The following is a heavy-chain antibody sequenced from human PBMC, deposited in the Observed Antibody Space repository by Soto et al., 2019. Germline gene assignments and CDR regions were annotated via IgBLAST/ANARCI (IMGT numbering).Heavy chain of an antibody. D-gene: IGHD5-18*01. Sequence: GGSLRLSCAASGFSFNTYGMYWVRQASGKGLEWVAAISYDGSNQYHADSVKGRFTISRDNSKSTLYLQMNSLRVEDTAVYYCAKDIVKYTYGACDYWGQGALVTVSS. CDR1: GFSFNTYG. V-gene: IGHV3-30*18. CDR2: ISYDGSNQ. CDR3: AKDIVKYTYGACDY. J-gene: IGHJ4*02.